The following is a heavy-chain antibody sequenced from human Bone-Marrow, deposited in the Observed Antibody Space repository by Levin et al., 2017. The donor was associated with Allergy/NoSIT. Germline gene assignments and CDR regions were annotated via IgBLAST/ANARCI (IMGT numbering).Heavy chain of an antibody. CDR3: ARDRAAAGSSPFDH. CDR1: GFTFSAYA. V-gene: IGHV3-30*09. D-gene: IGHD6-13*01. J-gene: IGHJ4*02. CDR2: ITYDGGN. Sequence: GESLKISCAASGFTFSAYAMHWVRQAPGKGLEWVSLITYDGGNKYADSVKGRFAVSRDNSKNTLYLQMNSLRVDDTAMYYCARDRAAAGSSPFDHWGQGTLVTVSS.